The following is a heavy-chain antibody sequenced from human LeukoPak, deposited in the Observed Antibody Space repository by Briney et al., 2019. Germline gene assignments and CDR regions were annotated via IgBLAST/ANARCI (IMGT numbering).Heavy chain of an antibody. D-gene: IGHD2-2*01. CDR2: ISYDGSNK. CDR1: GFTFSSYA. CDR3: ARDMVVPAANDAFDI. V-gene: IGHV3-30-3*01. Sequence: GGSLRLSCAASGFTFSSYAMHWGGQAPGKGLDWVAVISYDGSNKYYADSVKGRFTISRDNSKNTLYLQMNSLRAEDTAVYYCARDMVVPAANDAFDIWGQGTMVTVSS. J-gene: IGHJ3*02.